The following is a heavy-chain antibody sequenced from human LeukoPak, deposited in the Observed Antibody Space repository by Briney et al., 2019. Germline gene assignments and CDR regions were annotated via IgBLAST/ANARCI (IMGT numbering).Heavy chain of an antibody. CDR2: IYYSGST. CDR1: GFTFSSYS. J-gene: IGHJ3*02. CDR3: ARLRLRYTRNGDSTSYEVFDI. D-gene: IGHD2-21*01. Sequence: PGGSLRLSCAASGFTFSSYSMNWVRQAPGKGLEWIGSIYYSGSTYYNPSLMSRVTISVDTSKNQFSLKLSSVTAADTAVYYCARLRLRYTRNGDSTSYEVFDIWGQGTVVTVSS. V-gene: IGHV4-39*07.